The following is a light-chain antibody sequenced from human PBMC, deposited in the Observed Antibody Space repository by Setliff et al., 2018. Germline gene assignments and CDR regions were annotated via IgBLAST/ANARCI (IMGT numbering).Light chain of an antibody. CDR1: SGDVGGYDY. V-gene: IGLV2-14*01. J-gene: IGLJ1*01. Sequence: QSVLTQPASVSGSPGQSITISCTGTSGDVGGYDYVSWYQQHPGKAPKLMIYDVSNRPSGVSNRFSGSKSGNTASLTISGLQAEDEADYYCGSYTSINTLLDIFRTGTKVTVL. CDR3: GSYTSINTLLDI. CDR2: DVS.